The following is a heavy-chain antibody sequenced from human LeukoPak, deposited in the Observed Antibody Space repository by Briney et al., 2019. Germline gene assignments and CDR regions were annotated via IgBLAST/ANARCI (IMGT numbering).Heavy chain of an antibody. J-gene: IGHJ6*02. CDR1: GFTFSDYY. V-gene: IGHV3-11*01. CDR3: ARAPHYSNYGPYYYGMDV. Sequence: GGSLRLSCAASGFTFSDYYMSWIRQAPGKGLEWVSYISSIGSTIYYADFVKGRFTISRDNAKNSLYLQMNSLRAEDTAVYYCARAPHYSNYGPYYYGMDVWGQGTTVTVSS. CDR2: ISSIGSTI. D-gene: IGHD4-11*01.